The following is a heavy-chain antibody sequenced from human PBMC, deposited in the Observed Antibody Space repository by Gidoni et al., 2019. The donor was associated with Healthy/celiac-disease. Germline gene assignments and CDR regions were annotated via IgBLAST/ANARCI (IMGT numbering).Heavy chain of an antibody. J-gene: IGHJ3*02. D-gene: IGHD2-2*01. CDR2: IKQDGSEK. Sequence: EVQLVESGGGLVQPGGSLRLSCAASGFTFSSYWMSWVRQAQGKGLEWVANIKQDGSEKYYVDSVKGRFTISRDNAKNSLYLQMNSLRAEDTAVYYCARGYCSSTSCYLDAFDIWGQGTMVTVSS. CDR1: GFTFSSYW. V-gene: IGHV3-7*01. CDR3: ARGYCSSTSCYLDAFDI.